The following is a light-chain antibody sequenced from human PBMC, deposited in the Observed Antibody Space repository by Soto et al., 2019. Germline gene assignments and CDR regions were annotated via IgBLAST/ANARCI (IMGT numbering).Light chain of an antibody. Sequence: QTVVTQEPSLTVSPGGTVTLTCASSTGAVTSGDYPSWFQQKPGQAPRSLIYGTNKKHSWTPARFSGSLLGGKAALTLSGVQPEEEAEYFCLLYLGGTQLLFGGGTKVNVL. J-gene: IGLJ2*01. CDR3: LLYLGGTQLL. CDR1: TGAVTSGDY. V-gene: IGLV7-43*01. CDR2: GTN.